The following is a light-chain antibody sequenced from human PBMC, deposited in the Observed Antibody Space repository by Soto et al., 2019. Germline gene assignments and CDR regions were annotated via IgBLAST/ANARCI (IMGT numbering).Light chain of an antibody. Sequence: EIVLTQSPATLSLSPGERATLSCRASQSVSSYLAWHQQKPGQAPRLLIYDASNRATGIPARFSGSGSGTDFTLTISNPEPEDFAVYYCQQRSNWPPGLTFGGGTKVEIK. V-gene: IGKV3-11*01. J-gene: IGKJ4*01. CDR3: QQRSNWPPGLT. CDR1: QSVSSY. CDR2: DAS.